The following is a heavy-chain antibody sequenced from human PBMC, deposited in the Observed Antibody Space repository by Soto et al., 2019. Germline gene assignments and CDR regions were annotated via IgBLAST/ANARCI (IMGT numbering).Heavy chain of an antibody. CDR1: GFTFSSYG. V-gene: IGHV3-30*18. CDR2: ISYDGSNK. CDR3: AKGYTSSGYSLGDY. Sequence: QVQLVESAGGVVQPGRSLRLSCAASGFTFSSYGMHWVRQAPGKGLEWVAVISYDGSNKYYADSVKGRFTISRDNSKNTLYLQMNSLRAEDTAVYYCAKGYTSSGYSLGDYWGQGTLVTVSS. J-gene: IGHJ4*02. D-gene: IGHD3-22*01.